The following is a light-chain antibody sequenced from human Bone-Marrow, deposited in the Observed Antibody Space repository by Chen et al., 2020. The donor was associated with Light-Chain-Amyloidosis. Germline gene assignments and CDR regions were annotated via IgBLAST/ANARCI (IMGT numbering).Light chain of an antibody. J-gene: IGKJ3*01. CDR3: QQYNSVPHT. CDR1: HDIGNY. V-gene: IGKV1-27*01. CDR2: AVS. Sequence: DIQMTQSPSSLSASVGDSVTIACRASHDIGNYLAWYQQKPGKVPELLIYAVSTLHSGVSSRFGGSGSGTDFTLTISSLQPADVSTYYCQQYNSVPHTFGPGTKVDI.